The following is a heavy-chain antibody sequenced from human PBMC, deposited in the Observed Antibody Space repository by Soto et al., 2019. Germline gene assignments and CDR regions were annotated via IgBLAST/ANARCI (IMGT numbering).Heavy chain of an antibody. CDR2: ISGSGGST. Sequence: GGSLRLSCAASGFTFSSYAMSWVRQAPGKGLEWVSAISGSGGSTYYADSVKGRFTISRDNSKNTLCLQMNSLRAEYTAVVAGAEGLRLLAFDIWGQGTMVTVSS. D-gene: IGHD3-16*01. V-gene: IGHV3-23*01. J-gene: IGHJ3*02. CDR3: AEGLRLLAFDI. CDR1: GFTFSSYA.